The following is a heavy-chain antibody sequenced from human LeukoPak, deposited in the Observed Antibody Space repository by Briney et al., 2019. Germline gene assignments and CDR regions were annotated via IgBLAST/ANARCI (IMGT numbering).Heavy chain of an antibody. CDR2: IYSGGST. CDR3: ARVQYYDSSGYYYEPDYFDY. D-gene: IGHD3-22*01. CDR1: GFTVSSNY. J-gene: IGHJ4*02. V-gene: IGHV3-53*01. Sequence: PGGSLRLSCAASGFTVSSNYMSWVRQAPGKGLEWVSVIYSGGSTYYADSVKSRLTISRDNSKNTLYLQMNSLRAEDTAVYYCARVQYYDSSGYYYEPDYFDYWGQGTLVTVSS.